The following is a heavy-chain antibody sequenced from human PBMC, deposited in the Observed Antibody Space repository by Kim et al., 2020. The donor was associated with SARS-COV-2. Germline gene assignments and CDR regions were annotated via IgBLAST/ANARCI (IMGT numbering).Heavy chain of an antibody. CDR1: GGTFSSYA. V-gene: IGHV1-69*13. Sequence: SVKVSCKASGGTFSSYAISWVRQAPGQGLEWMGGIIPIFGTANYAQKFQGRVTITADESTSTAYMELSSLRSEDTAVYYCARDRTTHDYGDYWFDPWGQGTLVTVSS. CDR2: IIPIFGTA. D-gene: IGHD4-17*01. CDR3: ARDRTTHDYGDYWFDP. J-gene: IGHJ5*02.